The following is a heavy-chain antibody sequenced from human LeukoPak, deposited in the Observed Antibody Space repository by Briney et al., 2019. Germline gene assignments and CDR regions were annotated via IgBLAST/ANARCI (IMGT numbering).Heavy chain of an antibody. J-gene: IGHJ4*02. D-gene: IGHD3-10*01. V-gene: IGHV3-23*01. CDR3: TTKHYYGSGSYDY. CDR1: GFTFSTYA. CDR2: ISGYDGST. Sequence: GGSLRLSCAASGFTFSTYAMKWVRQAPGKGLEWVAAISGYDGSTYYADSVKGRFAISRDISKNTLYLQMNSLKTEDTAVYYCTTKHYYGSGSYDYWGQGTLVTVSS.